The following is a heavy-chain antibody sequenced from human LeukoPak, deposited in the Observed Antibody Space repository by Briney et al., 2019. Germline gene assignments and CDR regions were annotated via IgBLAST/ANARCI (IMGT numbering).Heavy chain of an antibody. V-gene: IGHV3-7*02. CDR2: IKEDGSEK. Sequence: GGSLRLSCAASGFTFSSYWMSWVRQGPGKGLEWVANIKEDGSEKYYVESVKGRFTISRDSAKNSLYLQMNSLRAEDTAVYYCATISGYEFDPWGQGTLVTVSS. CDR3: ATISGYEFDP. CDR1: GFTFSSYW. J-gene: IGHJ5*02. D-gene: IGHD5-12*01.